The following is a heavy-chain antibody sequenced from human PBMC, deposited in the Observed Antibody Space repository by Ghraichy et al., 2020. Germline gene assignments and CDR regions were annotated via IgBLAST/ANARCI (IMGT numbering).Heavy chain of an antibody. CDR3: ASIGGVYYDFWSGYYTRDYVGMDV. Sequence: GGSLRLSCAASGFTFSSYEMNWVRQAPGKGLEWVSYISSSGSTIYYADSVKGRFTISRDNAKNSLYLQMNSLRAEDTAVYYCASIGGVYYDFWSGYYTRDYVGMDVWGQGTTVTVSS. V-gene: IGHV3-48*03. J-gene: IGHJ6*02. CDR2: ISSSGSTI. D-gene: IGHD3-3*01. CDR1: GFTFSSYE.